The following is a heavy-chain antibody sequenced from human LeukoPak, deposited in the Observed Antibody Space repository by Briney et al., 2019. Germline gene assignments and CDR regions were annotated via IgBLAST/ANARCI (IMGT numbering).Heavy chain of an antibody. D-gene: IGHD2-15*01. V-gene: IGHV4-59*01. Sequence: SETLSLTCTVSGGSISSYYWSWIRQPPGKGLEWIGYIYYSGSTNYNPSLKSRVTISVDTSKNQFSLKLSSVTAADTAVYYCASTSGVAAPRNDYYYYGMDVWGQGTTVTVSS. CDR3: ASTSGVAAPRNDYYYYGMDV. CDR1: GGSISSYY. CDR2: IYYSGST. J-gene: IGHJ6*02.